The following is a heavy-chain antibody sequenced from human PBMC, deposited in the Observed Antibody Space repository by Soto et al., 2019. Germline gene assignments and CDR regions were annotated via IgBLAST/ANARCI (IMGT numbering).Heavy chain of an antibody. D-gene: IGHD4-17*01. CDR1: GFTFSSYA. Sequence: EVQLLESGGGLVQPGGSLRLSCAASGFTFSSYAMSWVRQAPGKGLEWVSIITSDGRTYYADSVKGRFTISRDNSKNTVYLQMNSRRAEDTAVYYCAKDYSTVTTDPLSVVLFDYWGQGALVTVSS. CDR2: IITSDGRT. J-gene: IGHJ4*02. V-gene: IGHV3-23*01. CDR3: AKDYSTVTTDPLSVVLFDY.